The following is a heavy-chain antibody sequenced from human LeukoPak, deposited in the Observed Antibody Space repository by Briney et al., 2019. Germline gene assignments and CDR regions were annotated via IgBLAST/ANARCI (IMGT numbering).Heavy chain of an antibody. D-gene: IGHD4-17*01. V-gene: IGHV1-2*02. CDR1: GYTFTGYY. CDR2: INPNSGGT. CDR3: ARGPNCYGGKVYNWFDP. J-gene: IGHJ5*02. Sequence: ASVKVSCKASGYTFTGYYMHWVRQAPGQGLEWMGWINPNSGGTNYAQKFQGRVTMTRDTSISTAYMELSRLRSDDTAVYYCARGPNCYGGKVYNWFDPWGQGTLVTVSS.